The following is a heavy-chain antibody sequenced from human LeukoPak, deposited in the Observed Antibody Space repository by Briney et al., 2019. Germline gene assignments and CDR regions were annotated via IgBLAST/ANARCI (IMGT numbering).Heavy chain of an antibody. CDR2: IYTTGTT. CDR1: SGSIRSYY. Sequence: KTSETLSLTCTVSSGSIRSYYWGWVRQPPGKGLEWIGRIYTTGTTQYNPSLKSRVTMSVDTSTNQFSLNLRSMTAADMAVYYCGRQGYTASYYFFDYWSLGTLVAVS. D-gene: IGHD1-26*01. J-gene: IGHJ4*02. V-gene: IGHV4-4*07. CDR3: GRQGYTASYYFFDY.